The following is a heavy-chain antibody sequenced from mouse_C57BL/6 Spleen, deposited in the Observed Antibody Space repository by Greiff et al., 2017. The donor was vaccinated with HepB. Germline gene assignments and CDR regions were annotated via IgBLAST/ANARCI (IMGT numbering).Heavy chain of an antibody. CDR3: ARVWYPYYFDY. V-gene: IGHV5-16*01. J-gene: IGHJ2*01. D-gene: IGHD2-1*01. CDR1: GFTFSDYY. CDR2: INYDGSST. Sequence: EVKLMESEGGLVQPGSSMKLSCTASGFTFSDYYMAWVRQVPEKGLEWVANINYDGSSTYYLDSLKSRFIISRDNAKNILYLQMSSLKSEDTATYYCARVWYPYYFDYWGQGTTLTVSS.